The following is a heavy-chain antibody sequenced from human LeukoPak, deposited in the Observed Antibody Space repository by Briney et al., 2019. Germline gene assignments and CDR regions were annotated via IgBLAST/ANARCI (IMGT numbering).Heavy chain of an antibody. CDR2: MQSDGSGI. J-gene: IGHJ4*02. CDR1: GFTFSASW. D-gene: IGHD6-13*01. V-gene: IGHV3-7*05. Sequence: PGGSLRLSCARSGFTFSASWMSCGCQAPGKALEWVANMQSDGSGIAYADSVRGRFTISRDNAKNSLFLQMTSLTAADTAVYFCSSTAAVGSRQFYSWGQGALVTVSS. CDR3: SSTAAVGSRQFYS.